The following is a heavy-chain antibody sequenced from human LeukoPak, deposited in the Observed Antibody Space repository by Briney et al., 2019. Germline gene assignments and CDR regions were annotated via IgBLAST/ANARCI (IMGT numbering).Heavy chain of an antibody. Sequence: GGSLRLSCAASGFTFSSYGMHWVRQAPGKGLECVAFIRYDGSNKYYADSVKGRFTISRDNSKNTLYLQMNSLRAEDTAVYYCAKDSYDYVWGTYRYGYYYYYYMDVWGKGTTVTVSS. CDR2: IRYDGSNK. J-gene: IGHJ6*03. V-gene: IGHV3-30*02. CDR1: GFTFSSYG. D-gene: IGHD3-16*02. CDR3: AKDSYDYVWGTYRYGYYYYYYMDV.